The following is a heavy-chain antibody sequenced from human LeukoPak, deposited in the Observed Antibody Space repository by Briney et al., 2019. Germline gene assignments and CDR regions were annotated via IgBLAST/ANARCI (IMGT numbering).Heavy chain of an antibody. CDR1: GYTFTGYY. V-gene: IGHV1-2*02. J-gene: IGHJ5*02. D-gene: IGHD6-13*01. CDR3: ARERGIAAAGT. Sequence: ASVKVSFKASGYTFTGYYTHWVRQAPGQGLEWMGWINPNSGGTNYAQKFQGRVTMTRDTSISTAYMELSRLRSDDTAVYYCARERGIAAAGTWGQGTLVTVSS. CDR2: INPNSGGT.